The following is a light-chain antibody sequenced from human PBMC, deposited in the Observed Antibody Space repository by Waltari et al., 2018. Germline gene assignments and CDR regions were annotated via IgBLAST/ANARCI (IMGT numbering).Light chain of an antibody. CDR2: RNN. Sequence: QPVLPQPPSASGTPGQRVIISCSGSSSNIGHNTVSWYKQFAGTAPKLLIHRNNQRPSGVPDRISGSQSGTSASLAISGLQSDDEADYYCAAWDDSLTWVLGGGTKLTVL. CDR3: AAWDDSLTWV. J-gene: IGLJ2*01. CDR1: SSNIGHNT. V-gene: IGLV1-44*01.